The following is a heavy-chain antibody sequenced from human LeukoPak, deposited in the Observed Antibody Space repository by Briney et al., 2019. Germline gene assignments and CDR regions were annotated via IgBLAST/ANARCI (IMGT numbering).Heavy chain of an antibody. Sequence: PSETLSLTCAVSGYSISSGYCWGWIRQPPGTGLEWIGRIFPSGSTYFNPSLQSRVTISVDTSNNQFSLKLSSVTAADTAVYFCSIVGYNYGYVDYWGQRTLVTVSS. CDR3: SIVGYNYGYVDY. CDR1: GYSISSGYC. D-gene: IGHD5-18*01. V-gene: IGHV4-38-2*01. CDR2: IFPSGST. J-gene: IGHJ4*02.